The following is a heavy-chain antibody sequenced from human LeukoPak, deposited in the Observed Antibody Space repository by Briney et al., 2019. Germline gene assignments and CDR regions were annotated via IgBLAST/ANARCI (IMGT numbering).Heavy chain of an antibody. Sequence: SETLSLTCTVSGGSISSGGYYWSWLRQHPGKGLEWIGYIYYSGSTYYNPSLKSRVTISVDTSKNQFSLKLSSVTAADTAVYYCARGAVTTPDYWGQGTLVTVSS. CDR3: ARGAVTTPDY. CDR1: GGSISSGGYY. D-gene: IGHD4-17*01. CDR2: IYYSGST. V-gene: IGHV4-31*03. J-gene: IGHJ4*02.